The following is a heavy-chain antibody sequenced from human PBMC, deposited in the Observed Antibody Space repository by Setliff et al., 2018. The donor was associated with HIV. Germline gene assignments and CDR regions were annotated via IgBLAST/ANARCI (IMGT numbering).Heavy chain of an antibody. CDR1: EFTFRSYA. J-gene: IGHJ1*01. CDR3: ARVRMGALEH. D-gene: IGHD1-26*01. Sequence: GGSLRLSCAASEFTFRSYAMHWVRQAPGKGLEWVALISSDGSNKYYADSVKGRFTTSRDNSKNTLYLQMNSLRTEDTAVYYCARVRMGALEHWGQGTLVTVSS. V-gene: IGHV3-30*04. CDR2: ISSDGSNK.